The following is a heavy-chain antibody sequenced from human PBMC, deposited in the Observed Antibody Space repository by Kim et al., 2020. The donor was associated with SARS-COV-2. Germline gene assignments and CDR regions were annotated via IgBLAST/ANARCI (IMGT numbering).Heavy chain of an antibody. CDR3: AGVVGGYSGYDYGIDY. CDR2: ISSSSSYI. J-gene: IGHJ4*02. D-gene: IGHD5-12*01. V-gene: IGHV3-21*01. Sequence: GGSLRLSCAASGFTFSSYSMNWVRQAPGKGLEWVSSISSSSSYIYYADSVKGRFTISRDNAKNSLYLQMNSLRAEDTAVYYCAGVVGGYSGYDYGIDYWGQGTLVTVSS. CDR1: GFTFSSYS.